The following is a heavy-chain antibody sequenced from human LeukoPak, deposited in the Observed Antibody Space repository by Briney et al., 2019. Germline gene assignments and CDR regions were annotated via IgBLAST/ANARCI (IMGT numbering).Heavy chain of an antibody. CDR1: GGTFSSYA. J-gene: IGHJ4*02. Sequence: SCKASGGTFSSYAMSWVRQAPGKGLEWVSAISGSGGSTYYADSVKGRFTISRDNSKNTLYLQMNSLRAEDTAVYYCASPLIVVVPAAIVIDYWGQGTLVTVSS. D-gene: IGHD2-2*02. V-gene: IGHV3-23*01. CDR3: ASPLIVVVPAAIVIDY. CDR2: ISGSGGST.